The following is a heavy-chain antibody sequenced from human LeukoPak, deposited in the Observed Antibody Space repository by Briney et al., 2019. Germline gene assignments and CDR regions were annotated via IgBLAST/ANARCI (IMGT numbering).Heavy chain of an antibody. D-gene: IGHD6-6*01. CDR2: IGTAGDT. CDR3: ARAEFEYSSSRGVVYYYYYYMDV. CDR1: GFTFSSYD. Sequence: PGGSLRLSCAASGFTFSSYDMHWVRQATGKGLEWVSAIGTAGDTYYPGSVKGRFTISRENAKNSLYLQMNSLRAGDTAVYYCARAEFEYSSSRGVVYYYYYYMDVWGKGTTVTVSS. J-gene: IGHJ6*03. V-gene: IGHV3-13*01.